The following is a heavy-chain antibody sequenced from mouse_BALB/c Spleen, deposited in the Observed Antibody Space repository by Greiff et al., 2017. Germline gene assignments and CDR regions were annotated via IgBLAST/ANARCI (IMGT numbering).Heavy chain of an antibody. V-gene: IGHV1S22*01. D-gene: IGHD1-2*01. Sequence: LQHPGSELVRPGASVKLSCKASGYTFTSYWMHWVKQRPGQGLEWIGNIYPGSGSTNYDEKFKSKATLTVDTSSSTAYMQLSSLTSEDSAVYYCTRWALLRPSYAMDYWGQGTSVTVSS. CDR1: GYTFTSYW. J-gene: IGHJ4*01. CDR2: IYPGSGST. CDR3: TRWALLRPSYAMDY.